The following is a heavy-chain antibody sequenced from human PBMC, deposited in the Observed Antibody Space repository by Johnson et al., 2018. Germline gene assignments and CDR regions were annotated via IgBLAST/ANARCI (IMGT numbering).Heavy chain of an antibody. CDR1: GFIFSSYW. CDR2: INSDGSDT. J-gene: IGHJ6*03. D-gene: IGHD2-21*02. Sequence: VQLVQSGGGLVQXGGSRRLSCAASGFIFSSYWMHWVRQAPGKGLVWLSRINSDGSDTSYADSVKGRFTMSRDNAKNTLFLQRHRLRVDDTAVYYCAKRVVLTAPYYYYMDVWGKGTTVTVSS. V-gene: IGHV3-74*02. CDR3: AKRVVLTAPYYYYMDV.